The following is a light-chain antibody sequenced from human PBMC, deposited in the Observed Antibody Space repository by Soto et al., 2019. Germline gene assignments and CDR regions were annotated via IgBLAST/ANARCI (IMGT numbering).Light chain of an antibody. J-gene: IGKJ1*01. CDR2: NTS. CDR1: HAISSH. Sequence: EIVLTQSPATLSVSPGERTTLSCRASHAISSHLAWYQHKPGQTPSLLIYNTSNRATGIPARLSGSGSGTDFTLTISSLEPEDFAVYYCQQRGNWPPTFGQGTKVDIK. CDR3: QQRGNWPPT. V-gene: IGKV3-11*01.